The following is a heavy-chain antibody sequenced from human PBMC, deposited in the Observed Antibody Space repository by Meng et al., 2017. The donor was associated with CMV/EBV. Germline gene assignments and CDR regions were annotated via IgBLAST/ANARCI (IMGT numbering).Heavy chain of an antibody. D-gene: IGHD3-22*01. CDR3: ANGRSQNYYDRSGYSKPPHDAFDI. J-gene: IGHJ3*02. CDR1: GFTFDDYA. CDR2: ISWDGGST. Sequence: GESLKISCAASGFTFDDYAMHWVRQAPGKGLEWVSLISWDGGSTYYADSVKDRFTISRDNSKNSLYLQMNSLRAEDTALYYCANGRSQNYYDRSGYSKPPHDAFDIWGQGTMVTVSS. V-gene: IGHV3-43D*03.